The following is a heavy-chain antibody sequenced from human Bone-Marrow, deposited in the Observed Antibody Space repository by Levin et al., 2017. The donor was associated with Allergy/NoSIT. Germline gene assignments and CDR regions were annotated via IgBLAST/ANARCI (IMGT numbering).Heavy chain of an antibody. CDR1: GYSFTDNY. D-gene: IGHD3-10*01. Sequence: ASVKVSCKTSGYSFTDNYIHWVRQAPGQGLEWMGWINPNSGVTDYAQKFQGRVTMTRDTSISTAYMELSSLRSDDTAVFYCASRLGELLHAFDFWGQGTLVTVSS. CDR2: INPNSGVT. J-gene: IGHJ4*02. V-gene: IGHV1-2*02. CDR3: ASRLGELLHAFDF.